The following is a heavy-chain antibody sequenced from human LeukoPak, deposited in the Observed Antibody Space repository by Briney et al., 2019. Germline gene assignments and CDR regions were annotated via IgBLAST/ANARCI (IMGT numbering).Heavy chain of an antibody. Sequence: GGSQRLSCEASGFIFCAYWMLWVRQAPGKGVVWVPRIDGEGSTTTYADSVKGRFTISRDNAKNTLYLQMNSLRAEDTAVYYCARSQFDNWGQGTLVTVSS. CDR1: GFIFCAYW. J-gene: IGHJ4*01. CDR3: ARSQFDN. V-gene: IGHV3-74*01. CDR2: IDGEGSTT.